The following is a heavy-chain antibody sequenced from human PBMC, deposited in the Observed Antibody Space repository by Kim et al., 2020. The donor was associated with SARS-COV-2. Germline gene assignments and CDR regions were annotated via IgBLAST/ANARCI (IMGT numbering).Heavy chain of an antibody. D-gene: IGHD6-6*01. Sequence: GGSLRLSCAASGFTFSSYWMHWVRQAPGKGLVWVSRINSDGSSTSYADSVKGRFTISRDNAKNTLYLQMNSLRAEDTAVYYCASGPYSSSPSYFDYWGQGTLVTVSS. V-gene: IGHV3-74*01. CDR2: INSDGSST. J-gene: IGHJ4*02. CDR1: GFTFSSYW. CDR3: ASGPYSSSPSYFDY.